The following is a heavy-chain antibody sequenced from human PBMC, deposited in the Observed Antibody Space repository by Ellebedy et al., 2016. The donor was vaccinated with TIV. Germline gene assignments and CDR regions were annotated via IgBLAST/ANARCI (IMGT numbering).Heavy chain of an antibody. D-gene: IGHD3-10*01. V-gene: IGHV4-59*01. Sequence: ESLKISXAASGFTFSSYAMSWIRQPPGKGLEWIGYIYYSGSTNYNPSLKSRVTISVDTSKNQFSLKLSSVTAADTAVYYCARLITMVRGVAETDYWGQGTLVTVSS. CDR2: IYYSGST. CDR3: ARLITMVRGVAETDY. J-gene: IGHJ4*02. CDR1: GFTFSSYA.